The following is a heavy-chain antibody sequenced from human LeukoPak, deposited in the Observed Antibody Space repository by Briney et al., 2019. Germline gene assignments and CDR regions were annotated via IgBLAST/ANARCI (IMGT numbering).Heavy chain of an antibody. CDR2: ISGSGGST. CDR3: AKDSAYYDILTGYYNANYFDY. CDR1: GFTFSSYA. V-gene: IGHV3-23*01. Sequence: GGSLRLSCAASGFTFSSYAMSWVRQAPGKGLEWVSAISGSGGSTYYADSVKGRFTISRDNSKNTLYLQMNSLRAEDTAVYYCAKDSAYYDILTGYYNANYFDYWRQGTLVTVSS. D-gene: IGHD3-9*01. J-gene: IGHJ4*02.